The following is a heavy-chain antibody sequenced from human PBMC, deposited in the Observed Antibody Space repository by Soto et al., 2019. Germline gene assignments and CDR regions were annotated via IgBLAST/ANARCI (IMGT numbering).Heavy chain of an antibody. CDR3: ARDRRVSIAAAGTRGEWFEP. V-gene: IGHV4-4*02. J-gene: IGHJ5*02. D-gene: IGHD6-13*01. CDR2: IYHSGST. Sequence: SETLSLTCSVSGGSISSSNCWSWVRQPPWKGLEWIGEIYHSGSTNYNPSLKSRVTISVDKSKNQFSLKLSSVTAADTAVYYCARDRRVSIAAAGTRGEWFEPGGNGTLVTXS. CDR1: GGSISSSNC.